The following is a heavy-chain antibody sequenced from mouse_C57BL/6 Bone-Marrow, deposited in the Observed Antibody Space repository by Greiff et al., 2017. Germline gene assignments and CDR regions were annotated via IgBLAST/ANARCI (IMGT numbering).Heavy chain of an antibody. CDR2: LDPSDSYT. Sequence: VQLQQSGAELVMPGASVKLSCKASGYTFTSYWMHWVKQRPGQGLEWIGELDPSDSYTNYNQKFKGKSTLTVDKSSSTAYMQLSSLTSEDSAVYYCARSDDYSWYFDVWGTGTTVTVSS. V-gene: IGHV1-69*01. CDR1: GYTFTSYW. J-gene: IGHJ1*03. D-gene: IGHD2-4*01. CDR3: ARSDDYSWYFDV.